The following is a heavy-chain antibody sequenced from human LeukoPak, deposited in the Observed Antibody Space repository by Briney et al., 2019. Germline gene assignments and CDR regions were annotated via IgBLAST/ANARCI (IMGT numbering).Heavy chain of an antibody. V-gene: IGHV3-48*03. J-gene: IGHJ4*02. CDR2: ISSGGSTK. CDR1: GFTFSSYE. D-gene: IGHD6-13*01. Sequence: PGGSLRLSCAASGFTFSSYEMNWVRQAPGKGLEWASYISSGGSTKYYADSVKGRFTISRDNAKNSLYLQMNSLRAEDTAVYYCARGAAGQNHFDYWGQGTLVTVSS. CDR3: ARGAAGQNHFDY.